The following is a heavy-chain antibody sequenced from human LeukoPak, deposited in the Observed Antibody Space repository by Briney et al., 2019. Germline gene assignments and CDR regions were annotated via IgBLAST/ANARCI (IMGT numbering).Heavy chain of an antibody. V-gene: IGHV4-61*02. CDR1: GGPISSGSYY. CDR2: IYTSGST. Sequence: SETLSLTCTVSGGPISSGSYYWSWIRQPAGKGLEWIGRIYTSGSTNYNPSLKSRVTISVDTSKNQFSLKLSSVTAADTAVYYCARGIGIAAAGGGFDPWGQGTLVTVSS. CDR3: ARGIGIAAAGGGFDP. J-gene: IGHJ5*02. D-gene: IGHD6-13*01.